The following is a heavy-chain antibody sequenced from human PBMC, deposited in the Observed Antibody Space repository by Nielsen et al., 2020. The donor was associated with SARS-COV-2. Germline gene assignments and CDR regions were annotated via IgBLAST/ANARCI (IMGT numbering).Heavy chain of an antibody. D-gene: IGHD2-2*01. CDR3: ARDALVPAAISYYYYGMDV. V-gene: IGHV1-2*06. CDR1: GYTFTGYY. J-gene: IGHJ6*02. CDR2: INPNSGGT. Sequence: ASVKVSCKASGYTFTGYYMHWVRQAPGQGLEWMGRINPNSGGTNYAQKFQGRVTMTRDTSISTAYMELSRLRSDDTAVCYCARDALVPAAISYYYYGMDVWGQGTTVTVSS.